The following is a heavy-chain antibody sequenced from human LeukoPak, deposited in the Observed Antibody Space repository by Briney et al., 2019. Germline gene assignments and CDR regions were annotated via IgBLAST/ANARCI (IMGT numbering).Heavy chain of an antibody. V-gene: IGHV3-23*01. Sequence: GGSLRLSCAASGFTFRPNAMSWVRQAPGKGPEWVSSVSGDGGDGVISTYYADTVKGRFAISRDNSKNTLYLQMSSLRAEDTAVYFCATLYSMDVWGKGTTVTVSS. CDR1: GFTFRPNA. D-gene: IGHD2-21*01. J-gene: IGHJ6*03. CDR2: VSGDGGDGVIST. CDR3: ATLYSMDV.